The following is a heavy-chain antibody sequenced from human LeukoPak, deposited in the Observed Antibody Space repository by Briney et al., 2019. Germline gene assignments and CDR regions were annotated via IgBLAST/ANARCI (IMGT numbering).Heavy chain of an antibody. CDR1: GASLNSGNYY. CDR2: IYTSGST. CDR3: TRGGELMNF. J-gene: IGHJ4*02. D-gene: IGHD1-26*01. Sequence: SETLSLTCTVSGASLNSGNYYWTWIGQPAGKPLEWIGRIYTSGSTNYNPSLKSRVTMSIDASKNQFSLRLSSVTAADTAVYYCTRGGELMNFWGQGTLVTVSS. V-gene: IGHV4-61*02.